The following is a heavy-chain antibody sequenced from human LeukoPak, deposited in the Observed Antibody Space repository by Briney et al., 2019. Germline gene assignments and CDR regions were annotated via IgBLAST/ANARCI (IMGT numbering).Heavy chain of an antibody. CDR2: IYYSGST. CDR3: ARLSAHCSSSCCYFDC. D-gene: IGHD2-2*01. V-gene: IGHV4-39*01. CDR1: GGSISSSGYY. J-gene: IGHJ4*02. Sequence: SETLSLTCTVSGGSISSSGYYWGWIRQPPGKGLEWIGNIYYSGSTYYNSSLKSRITISVDTSKNQFSLKLNSVTAADTAVYYCARLSAHCSSSCCYFDCRGQGTLVTVSS.